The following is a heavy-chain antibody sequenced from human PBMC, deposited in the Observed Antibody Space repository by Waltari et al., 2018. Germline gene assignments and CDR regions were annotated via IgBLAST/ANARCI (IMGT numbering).Heavy chain of an antibody. CDR2: INHSGRT. Sequence: QVQLQQWGAGLFKPSETLSLTCAVYGGSFIVYYWSWIRQPPGKRLDWTGEINHSGRTNYNPSLKSRVTIAVDTSKNQFSLKLSSVTAADTAVYYCARGSWCSGGSCYSRDYYYGMDVWGQGTTVTVSS. V-gene: IGHV4-34*01. J-gene: IGHJ6*02. CDR3: ARGSWCSGGSCYSRDYYYGMDV. CDR1: GGSFIVYY. D-gene: IGHD2-15*01.